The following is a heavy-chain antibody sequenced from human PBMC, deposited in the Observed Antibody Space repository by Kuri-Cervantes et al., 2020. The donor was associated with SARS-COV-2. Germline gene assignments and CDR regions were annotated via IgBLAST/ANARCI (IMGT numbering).Heavy chain of an antibody. V-gene: IGHV3-48*03. CDR2: ISSSGTTT. Sequence: GESLKISCAASGFTLSPYEMSWVRQSPGKGLEWVSYISSSGTTTHYADSVKGRFTLSRDNAKNMLFLQMNSLRAEDTAVYYCVRDGDHWNFDYWGQGTLVTVSS. CDR1: GFTLSPYE. CDR3: VRDGDHWNFDY. D-gene: IGHD1-1*01. J-gene: IGHJ4*02.